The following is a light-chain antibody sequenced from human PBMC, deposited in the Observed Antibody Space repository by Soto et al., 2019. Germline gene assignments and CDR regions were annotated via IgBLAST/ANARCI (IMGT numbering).Light chain of an antibody. Sequence: EIVLTQSPATLSLSPGERATLSCRASQSVSSYLAWYQQKPGQAPNLLIYDASNRATGIPARFSGSGSVTDLRRTISSLAPEDFAVYYCQQRSNGPVAFGQGTRVDI. V-gene: IGKV3-11*01. J-gene: IGKJ1*01. CDR2: DAS. CDR1: QSVSSY. CDR3: QQRSNGPVA.